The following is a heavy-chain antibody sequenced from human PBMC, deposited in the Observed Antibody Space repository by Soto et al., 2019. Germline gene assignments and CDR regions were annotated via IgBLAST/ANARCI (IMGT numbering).Heavy chain of an antibody. CDR1: GYTFTSYG. V-gene: IGHV1-18*01. CDR3: ARPGFAARLCRCYYTDY. D-gene: IGHD3-3*01. Sequence: ASVKVSCKASGYTFTSYGISWVRQAPGQGLEWMGWISAYNGNTNYAQKLQGRVTMTTDTSTSTAYMELRSLRSDDTAVYYCARPGFAARLCRCYYTDYWGKGTLVTVSS. J-gene: IGHJ4*02. CDR2: ISAYNGNT.